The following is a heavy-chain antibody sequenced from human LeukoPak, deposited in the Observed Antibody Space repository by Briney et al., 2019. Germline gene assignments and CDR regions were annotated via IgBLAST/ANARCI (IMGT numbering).Heavy chain of an antibody. CDR3: AKRPTFYKTFDY. CDR1: GFTFSNYA. CDR2: ISGRDTGT. Sequence: PGGSLRLSCAASGFTFSNYAMSWVRQAPGKGLEWVSSISGRDTGTYYADSVKGRFTISRGNSKSTLYLQIHSLRADDTAFYYCAKRPTFYKTFDYWGQGTLVTVSS. V-gene: IGHV3-23*01. D-gene: IGHD3-16*01. J-gene: IGHJ4*02.